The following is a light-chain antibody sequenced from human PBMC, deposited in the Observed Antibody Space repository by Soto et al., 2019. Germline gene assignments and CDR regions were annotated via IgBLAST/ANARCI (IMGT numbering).Light chain of an antibody. CDR2: DVN. V-gene: IGLV2-11*01. J-gene: IGLJ2*01. Sequence: QPVLTQPRSVAGSPGQSVTISCTGTSSDVGGYNYVSWYQQHPGKAPKLMIYDVNKRPSGVPDRFSGSKSGNTASLTISGLQAEDEADYYCCSYAGSVVFGGGTKVTVL. CDR3: CSYAGSVV. CDR1: SSDVGGYNY.